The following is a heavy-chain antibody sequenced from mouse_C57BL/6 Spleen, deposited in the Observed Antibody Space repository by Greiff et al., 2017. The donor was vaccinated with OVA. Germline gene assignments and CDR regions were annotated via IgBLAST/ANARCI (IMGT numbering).Heavy chain of an antibody. D-gene: IGHD1-2*01. Sequence: VQLQQSGPGLVQPSQSLSITCTVSGFSLTSYGVHWVRQSPGKGLEWLGVLWSGGSTDYNAAFISRLSISKDNSKSQVFFKMNSLQADDTAIYYCARSGDYGYYFDYWGQGTTLTVSS. V-gene: IGHV2-2*01. CDR3: ARSGDYGYYFDY. CDR2: LWSGGST. CDR1: GFSLTSYG. J-gene: IGHJ2*01.